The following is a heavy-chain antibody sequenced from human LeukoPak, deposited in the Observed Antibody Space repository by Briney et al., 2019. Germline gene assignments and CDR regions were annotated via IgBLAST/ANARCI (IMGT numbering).Heavy chain of an antibody. CDR2: IYYSGST. CDR1: GGSISSSSYY. V-gene: IGHV4-39*07. Sequence: SETLSLTCTVSGGSISSSSYYWGWIRQPPGKGLEWIGSIYYSGSTYYNPSLKSRVTISVDTSKNQFSLKLSSVTAADTAVYYCARDTDGYCSGGSCDQGYFDYWGQGTLVTVSS. J-gene: IGHJ4*02. D-gene: IGHD2-15*01. CDR3: ARDTDGYCSGGSCDQGYFDY.